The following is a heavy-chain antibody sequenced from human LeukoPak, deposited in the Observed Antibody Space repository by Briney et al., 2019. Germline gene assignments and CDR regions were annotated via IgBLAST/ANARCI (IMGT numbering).Heavy chain of an antibody. J-gene: IGHJ4*02. D-gene: IGHD3-3*01. CDR1: GYTFTGYY. CDR3: ASPGAGGGYDFWSGYYKGGREYYFDY. V-gene: IGHV1-2*02. Sequence: ASVKVSCKASGYTFTGYYMHWVRQAPGQGLECMGWINPNSGGTNYAQKFQGRVTMTRDTSISTAYMELSRLRSDDTAVYYCASPGAGGGYDFWSGYYKGGREYYFDYWGQGTLVTVSS. CDR2: INPNSGGT.